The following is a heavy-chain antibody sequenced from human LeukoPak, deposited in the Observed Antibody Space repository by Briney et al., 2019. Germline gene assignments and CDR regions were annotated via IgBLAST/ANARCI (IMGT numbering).Heavy chain of an antibody. CDR2: INHSGSA. V-gene: IGHV4-34*01. CDR1: GGSFSGYY. Sequence: PSETLSLTCAVYGGSFSGYYWSWIRQPPGKGLEWIGEINHSGSANYNPSLKSRVTISVDTSKNQFSLKLSSVTAADTAVYYCARGYYDYIWGSCRPLDYWGQGTLVTVSS. D-gene: IGHD3-16*02. CDR3: ARGYYDYIWGSCRPLDY. J-gene: IGHJ4*02.